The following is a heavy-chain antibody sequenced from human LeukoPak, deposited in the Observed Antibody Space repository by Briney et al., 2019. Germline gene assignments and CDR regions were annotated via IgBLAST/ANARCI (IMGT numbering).Heavy chain of an antibody. Sequence: ASVKVSCKASGYTFTSYYMHWVRQAPGQGLEWMGIINPSGGSTSYAQKFQGRVTMTRDTSTSTVYMELSSLRSEDTAVYYCARIQYSSSWQGYYMDVWGKGTTVTVSS. V-gene: IGHV1-46*01. CDR1: GYTFTSYY. D-gene: IGHD6-13*01. CDR3: ARIQYSSSWQGYYMDV. CDR2: INPSGGST. J-gene: IGHJ6*03.